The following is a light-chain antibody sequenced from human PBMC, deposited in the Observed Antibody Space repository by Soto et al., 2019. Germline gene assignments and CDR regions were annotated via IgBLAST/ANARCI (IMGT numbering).Light chain of an antibody. CDR2: RNN. CDR1: SSNIGTNY. V-gene: IGLV1-47*01. J-gene: IGLJ1*01. Sequence: QSVLTQPPSASVTPGQRVTISCSGSSSNIGTNYVYWYQQLPGTAPKLLIYRNNQRPSGVPDRFSGSKSGTSASLAISGHRSEDEADYYCAACDDRLRGRYVFGIGTKVSVL. CDR3: AACDDRLRGRYV.